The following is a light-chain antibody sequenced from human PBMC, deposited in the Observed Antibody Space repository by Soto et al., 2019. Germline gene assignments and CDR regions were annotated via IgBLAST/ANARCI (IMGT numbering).Light chain of an antibody. J-gene: IGKJ2*01. CDR3: QHYYQWPSFS. Sequence: EIVMTQSPATLSVSAGERVTFSCRASQSVATYVTWYQQKPGQAPRLLIYDASIRATDVPARFSGSGSGAEFTLTISSLPSEDFAVYYCQHYYQWPSFSFGPRTKLEI. V-gene: IGKV3-15*01. CDR1: QSVATY. CDR2: DAS.